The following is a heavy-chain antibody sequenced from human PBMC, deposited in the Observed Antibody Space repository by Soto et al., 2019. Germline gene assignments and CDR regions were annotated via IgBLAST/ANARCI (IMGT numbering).Heavy chain of an antibody. CDR1: GYTFTSYY. CDR2: INPSGGST. Sequence: QVQLVQSGAEVKKPGASVKVSCKASGYTFTSYYMHWVRQAPGQGLEWMGIINPSGGSTSAKKFQGRGTMSRDTSRRTVYMELSSLRSEDTAVYYCARVYCSGGGCFSIDSWGQGNLVTVSS. D-gene: IGHD2-15*01. CDR3: ARVYCSGGGCFSIDS. V-gene: IGHV1-46*03. J-gene: IGHJ4*02.